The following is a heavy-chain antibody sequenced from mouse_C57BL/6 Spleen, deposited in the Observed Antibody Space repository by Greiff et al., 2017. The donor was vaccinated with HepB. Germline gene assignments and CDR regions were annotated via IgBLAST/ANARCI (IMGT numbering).Heavy chain of an antibody. D-gene: IGHD1-1*01. V-gene: IGHV1-82*01. CDR2: IYPGDGDT. J-gene: IGHJ3*01. Sequence: VQLQQSGPELVKPGASVKISCKASGYAFSSSWMNWVKQRPGKGLEWIGRIYPGDGDTNYNGKFKGKATLTADKSSSTAYMQLSSLTSEDSAVYFCASPGGSYGGSPWFGYWGQGTLVTVSA. CDR3: ASPGGSYGGSPWFGY. CDR1: GYAFSSSW.